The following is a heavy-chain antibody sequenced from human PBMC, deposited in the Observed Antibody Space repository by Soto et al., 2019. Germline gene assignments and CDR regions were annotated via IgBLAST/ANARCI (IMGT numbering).Heavy chain of an antibody. V-gene: IGHV3-30*03. D-gene: IGHD2-2*02. CDR2: IAYDGSNK. Sequence: QVHLVESGGGVVQPGRSLRRSCTASGFTFSTYGMHWVREAPGKGLEWVALIAYDGSNKYYADSVRGRFTITRHNSKNTMHLRMNSVRAEDTAVYYCATGVVPAAIPPRDWYFDLWGRGTLVTVSS. CDR1: GFTFSTYG. CDR3: ATGVVPAAIPPRDWYFDL. J-gene: IGHJ2*01.